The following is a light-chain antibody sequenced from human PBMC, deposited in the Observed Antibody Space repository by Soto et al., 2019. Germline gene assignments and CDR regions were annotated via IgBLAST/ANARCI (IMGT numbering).Light chain of an antibody. V-gene: IGKV3-20*01. Sequence: EIVLTQSPGTLSLSPGERATLSCRASQSVSSSYLAWYQQKPGQAPRLLIYGTSSRATAIPDRFSGSGSGTDFTLTISSMEPEDFAVYYCQQYGSSSWTFGQGTKVEIK. CDR1: QSVSSSY. CDR2: GTS. J-gene: IGKJ1*01. CDR3: QQYGSSSWT.